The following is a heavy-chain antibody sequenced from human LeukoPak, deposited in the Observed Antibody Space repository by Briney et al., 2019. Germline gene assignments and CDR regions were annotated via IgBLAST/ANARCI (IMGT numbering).Heavy chain of an antibody. CDR2: IYHSGST. CDR3: ARDCGGDCPFDY. V-gene: IGHV4-30-2*01. Sequence: PSETLSLTCAVSGGSISSGGYSWSWIRQPPGKGLEWIGYIYHSGSTYYNPSLKSRVTISVDRSKNQFSLKLSSVTAADTAVYYCARDCGGDCPFDYWGQGTLVTVSS. CDR1: GGSISSGGYS. D-gene: IGHD2-21*02. J-gene: IGHJ4*02.